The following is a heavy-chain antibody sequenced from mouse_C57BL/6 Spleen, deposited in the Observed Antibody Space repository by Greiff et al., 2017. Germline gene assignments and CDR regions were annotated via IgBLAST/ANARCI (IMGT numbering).Heavy chain of an antibody. CDR1: GYTFTDYN. D-gene: IGHD1-1*01. J-gene: IGHJ2*01. CDR2: INPNNGGT. CDR3: ARYYYGSSYYYFDY. Sequence: EVQLQQSGPELVKPGASVKIPCKASGYTFTDYNMDWVKQSHGKILEWIGDINPNNGGTIYNQKFKGKATLTVDKSSSTAYMELRSLTSEDTAVYYCARYYYGSSYYYFDYWGQGTTLTVSS. V-gene: IGHV1-18*01.